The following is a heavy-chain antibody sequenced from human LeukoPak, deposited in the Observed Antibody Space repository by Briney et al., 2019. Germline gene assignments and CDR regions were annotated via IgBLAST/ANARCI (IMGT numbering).Heavy chain of an antibody. CDR3: ARHRSGWLQSSFDY. V-gene: IGHV4-39*01. Sequence: SETLSLTCSVSGGSIGSSSSYWGWIRQPPGKGLEWIGSIYYSGSSFDNPALKSRVTISVDTSKNQFSLKLSSVTAADTAVYYCARHRSGWLQSSFDYWGQGTLVTVSS. D-gene: IGHD5-24*01. J-gene: IGHJ4*02. CDR2: IYYSGSS. CDR1: GGSIGSSSSY.